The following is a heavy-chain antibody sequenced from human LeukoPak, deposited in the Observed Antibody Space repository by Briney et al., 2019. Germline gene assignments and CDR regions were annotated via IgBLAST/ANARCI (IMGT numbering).Heavy chain of an antibody. V-gene: IGHV3-30*18. CDR1: GFMFSNYG. D-gene: IGHD3-9*01. J-gene: IGHJ1*01. Sequence: GGSLRLSCAASGFMFSNYGIHWVRQAPGKGLEWVAAISYDGGDEYYADSVKGRFTLSRDNSKSTVFMQVDSMRVEDTAVYFCAKDQYFDWLLDSWGQGTLVTVSS. CDR3: AKDQYFDWLLDS. CDR2: ISYDGGDE.